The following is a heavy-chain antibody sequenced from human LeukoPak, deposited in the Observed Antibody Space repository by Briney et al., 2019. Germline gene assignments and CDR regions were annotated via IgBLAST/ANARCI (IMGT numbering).Heavy chain of an antibody. V-gene: IGHV3-23*01. CDR3: AKPTLRYYYYYMDV. J-gene: IGHJ6*03. Sequence: GGSLRLSCAASGFTFSSYVMSWVRQAPGKGLEWGSAISGSGGSTYYTDSVRGRFTISRDNSKNTLYLQMNSLRAEDTAVYYCAKPTLRYYYYYMDVWGKGTTVTVSS. CDR2: ISGSGGST. D-gene: IGHD3-3*01. CDR1: GFTFSSYV.